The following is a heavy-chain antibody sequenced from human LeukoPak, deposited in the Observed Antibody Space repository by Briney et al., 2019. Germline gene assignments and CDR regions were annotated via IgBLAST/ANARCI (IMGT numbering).Heavy chain of an antibody. Sequence: PSETLSLTCTVSGGSISSGSYYWSWIRQPAGKGLEWIGRIYTSGSTYYNPSLKSRVTISVDTSKNQFSLKLSSVTAADTAVYYCARDSSGYWGQGTLVTVSS. J-gene: IGHJ4*02. V-gene: IGHV4-61*02. CDR2: IYTSGST. CDR1: GGSISSGSYY. CDR3: ARDSSGY. D-gene: IGHD3-22*01.